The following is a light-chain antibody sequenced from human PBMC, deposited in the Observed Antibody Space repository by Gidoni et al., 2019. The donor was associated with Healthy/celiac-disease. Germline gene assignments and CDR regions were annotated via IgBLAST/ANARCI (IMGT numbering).Light chain of an antibody. J-gene: IGKJ2*01. Sequence: DIVMTQSPDSLAVSLGERATINCNSSQSVLYSSNNKNYLAWYQQKPGQPPKLLIYWASTRESGVPDRFSGSGSGTDFTLTISSLQAEDVAVYYCQQYYSTPPAYTFGQXTKLEIK. CDR2: WAS. CDR3: QQYYSTPPAYT. CDR1: QSVLYSSNNKNY. V-gene: IGKV4-1*01.